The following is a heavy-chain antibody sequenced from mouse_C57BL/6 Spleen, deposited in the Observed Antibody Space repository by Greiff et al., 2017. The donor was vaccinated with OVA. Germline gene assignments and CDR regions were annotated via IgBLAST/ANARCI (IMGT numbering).Heavy chain of an antibody. J-gene: IGHJ1*03. CDR3: ARVLYGSSDGWYFDV. CDR1: GYSITSGYY. V-gene: IGHV3-6*01. D-gene: IGHD1-1*01. Sequence: EVKLMESGPGLVKPSQSLSLTCSVTGYSITSGYYWNWIRQFPGNKLEWMGYISYDGSNNYNPSPKNRISITRDTSKNQFFLKLNSVTTEYTATYYCARVLYGSSDGWYFDVWGTGTTVTVSS. CDR2: ISYDGSN.